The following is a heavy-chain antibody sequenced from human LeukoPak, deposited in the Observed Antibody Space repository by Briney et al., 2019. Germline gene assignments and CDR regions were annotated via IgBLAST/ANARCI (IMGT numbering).Heavy chain of an antibody. D-gene: IGHD3-10*01. V-gene: IGHV1-18*01. Sequence: GASVKVSCKASGYTFTSYGISWVRQAPGQGLEWMGWISAYNGNTNYAQKLQGRVTMTTDTSTSTAYMQLRSLRSDDTAVYYCARGLDVIGERYYFDYWGQGTLVTVSS. CDR3: ARGLDVIGERYYFDY. J-gene: IGHJ4*02. CDR1: GYTFTSYG. CDR2: ISAYNGNT.